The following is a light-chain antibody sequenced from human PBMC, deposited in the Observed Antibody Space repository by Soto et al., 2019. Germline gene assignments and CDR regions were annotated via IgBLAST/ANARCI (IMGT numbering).Light chain of an antibody. J-gene: IGKJ1*01. Sequence: DFQMTQSPPSLSASVGDRFSITCRASQSISTYLNWYHQKPGKAPNLLIFAASTLQSGVPSRFSGSGSGTDFTLTISSLQPEDFATYYCQQSYSTPPTFGQGTKVDIK. CDR3: QQSYSTPPT. CDR1: QSISTY. V-gene: IGKV1-39*01. CDR2: AAS.